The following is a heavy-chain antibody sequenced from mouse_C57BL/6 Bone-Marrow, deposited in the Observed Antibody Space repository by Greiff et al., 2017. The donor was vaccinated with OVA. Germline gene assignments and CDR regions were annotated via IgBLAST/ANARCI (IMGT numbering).Heavy chain of an antibody. CDR1: GFTFSSYA. CDR2: ISDGGSYT. Sequence: EVKLVESGGGLVKPGGSLKLSCAASGFTFSSYAMSWVRQTPEKRLEWVATISDGGSYTYYPDNVKGRFTISRDNAKNNLYLQMSHLKSEDTAMYYCAREGGLYYYGSSYDWYFDVWGTGTTVTVSS. J-gene: IGHJ1*03. D-gene: IGHD1-1*01. CDR3: AREGGLYYYGSSYDWYFDV. V-gene: IGHV5-4*01.